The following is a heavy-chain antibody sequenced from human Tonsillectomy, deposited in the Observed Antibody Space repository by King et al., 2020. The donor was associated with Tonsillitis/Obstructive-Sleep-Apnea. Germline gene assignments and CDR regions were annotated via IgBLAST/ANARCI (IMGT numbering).Heavy chain of an antibody. CDR1: GGSISSYY. V-gene: IGHV4-59*01. CDR3: ARGRKYDFWSGYYSGRGTYYYYYYMDV. Sequence: QLQESGPGLVKPSETLSLTCTVSGGSISSYYWSWIRQPPGKGLEWIGYIYYSGSTNYNPSLKSRVTISVDTSKNQFSLKLSSVTAADTAVYYCARGRKYDFWSGYYSGRGTYYYYYYMDVWGKGTTVTVPS. D-gene: IGHD3-3*01. CDR2: IYYSGST. J-gene: IGHJ6*03.